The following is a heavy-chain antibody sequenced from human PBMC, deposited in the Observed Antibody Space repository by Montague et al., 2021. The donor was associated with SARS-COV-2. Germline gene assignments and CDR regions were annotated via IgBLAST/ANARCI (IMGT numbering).Heavy chain of an antibody. CDR1: GDSISTDSW. J-gene: IGHJ4*02. CDR2: IYHTGST. Sequence: SETLSLTCVVSGDSISTDSWWSWVRLPPGKGLVWVGEIYHTGSTNYKPSLKSRVSMSVVKSWNQFSLRLTSVTAADTAIYYCARKGSGRSDLAYWGQGTLVTVSS. D-gene: IGHD1-26*01. V-gene: IGHV4-4*02. CDR3: ARKGSGRSDLAY.